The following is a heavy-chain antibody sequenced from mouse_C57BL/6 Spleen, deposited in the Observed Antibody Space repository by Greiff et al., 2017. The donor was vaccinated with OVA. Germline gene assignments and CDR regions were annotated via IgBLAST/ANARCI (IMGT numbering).Heavy chain of an antibody. CDR3: ARERLDGYYKDYAMDY. D-gene: IGHD2-3*01. Sequence: EVKVVESGPELVKPGASVKISCKASGYSFTGYYMHWVKQSHGNILDWIGYIYPYNGVSSYNQKFKGKATLTVDKSSSTAYMELRSLTSEDSAVYYCARERLDGYYKDYAMDYWGQGTSVTVSS. CDR1: GYSFTGYY. J-gene: IGHJ4*01. CDR2: IYPYNGVS. V-gene: IGHV1-31*01.